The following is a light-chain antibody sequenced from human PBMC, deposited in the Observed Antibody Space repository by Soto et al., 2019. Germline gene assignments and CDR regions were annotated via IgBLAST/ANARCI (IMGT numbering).Light chain of an antibody. CDR2: GAS. V-gene: IGKV3-20*01. Sequence: EIVLTQSPGTLSLSPGERATLSCRASQSVSNNYLAWYQQKPGQAPRLLIYGASTRAPGIPDRFSGSGSGTDFTLTISRLEPEGFAVYYCQQYGSSGTFGQGTKVDIK. CDR3: QQYGSSGT. J-gene: IGKJ1*01. CDR1: QSVSNNY.